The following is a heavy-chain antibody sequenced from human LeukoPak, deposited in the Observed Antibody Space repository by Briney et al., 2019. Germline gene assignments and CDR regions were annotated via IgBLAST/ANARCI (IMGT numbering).Heavy chain of an antibody. J-gene: IGHJ6*02. Sequence: ASVKVSCKASGGTFSSYAISWVRQAPGQGLEWMGRIIPILGIANYAQKFQGRVTITADKSTSTAYMELSGLRSEDTAVYYCARVSGRSVAWTAKGYYGMDVWGQGTTVAVSS. CDR3: ARVSGRSVAWTAKGYYGMDV. V-gene: IGHV1-69*04. CDR1: GGTFSSYA. CDR2: IIPILGIA. D-gene: IGHD2-15*01.